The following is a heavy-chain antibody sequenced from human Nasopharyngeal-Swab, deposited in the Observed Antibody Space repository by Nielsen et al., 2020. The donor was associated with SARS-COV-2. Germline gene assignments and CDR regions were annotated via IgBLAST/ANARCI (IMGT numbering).Heavy chain of an antibody. D-gene: IGHD4-17*01. CDR3: ARGGTVTKGRYNWFDP. Sequence: GESLKISCAASGFTFSSYGMHWVRQAPGKGLEWVAVISYDGSNKYYADSVKGRFTISRDNSKNTLYLQMNSLRAEDTAVYYCARGGTVTKGRYNWFDPWGQGTLVTVSS. V-gene: IGHV3-30*03. CDR2: ISYDGSNK. J-gene: IGHJ5*02. CDR1: GFTFSSYG.